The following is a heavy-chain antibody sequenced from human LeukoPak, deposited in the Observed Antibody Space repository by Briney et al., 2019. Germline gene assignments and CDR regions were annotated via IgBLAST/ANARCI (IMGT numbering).Heavy chain of an antibody. CDR3: ARVNYYDSSAMERAFDI. D-gene: IGHD3-22*01. V-gene: IGHV4-4*08. CDR1: GASISSYY. Sequence: PSETLSLTCTLSGASISSYYWSWIRQPPGKGLEWIGYIQSGGSTNYTPSLKSRVTISVDTSKNQFSLKLSSVTAADTAVYYCARVNYYDSSAMERAFDIWGQGTMVTVSS. CDR2: IQSGGST. J-gene: IGHJ3*02.